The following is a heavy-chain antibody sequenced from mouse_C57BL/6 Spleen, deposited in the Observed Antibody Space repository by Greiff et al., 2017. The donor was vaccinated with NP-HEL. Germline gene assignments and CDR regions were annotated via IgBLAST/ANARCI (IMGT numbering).Heavy chain of an antibody. J-gene: IGHJ4*01. CDR3: AKGAAMDY. CDR2: IDPSDSYT. Sequence: QVQLKQSGAELVMPGASVKLSCKASGYTFTSYWMHWVKQRPGQGLEWIGEIDPSDSYTNYNQKFKGKSTLTVDKSSSTAYMQLSSLTSEDSAVYYCAKGAAMDYWGQGTSVTVSS. V-gene: IGHV1-69*01. CDR1: GYTFTSYW.